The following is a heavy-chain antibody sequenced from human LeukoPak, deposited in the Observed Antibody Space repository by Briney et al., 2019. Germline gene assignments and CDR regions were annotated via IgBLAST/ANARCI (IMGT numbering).Heavy chain of an antibody. D-gene: IGHD2-2*01. CDR2: MYTSGAT. V-gene: IGHV4-4*07. CDR1: GDSISNYY. Sequence: SETLSLTCTVSGDSISNYYWSWIRQPAGKGLEWIGRMYTSGATNYNPSLKSRTAMSVDTSKNQLSLRLSSVTAADRAVYYCAREGPAASTSFYYFMDVWGKGTTVTVSS. J-gene: IGHJ6*03. CDR3: AREGPAASTSFYYFMDV.